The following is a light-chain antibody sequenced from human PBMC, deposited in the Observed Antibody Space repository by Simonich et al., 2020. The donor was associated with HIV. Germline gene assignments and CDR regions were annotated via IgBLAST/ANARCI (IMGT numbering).Light chain of an antibody. V-gene: IGKV1-5*03. CDR2: KAS. CDR1: QSISSW. Sequence: DIQMTQSPSTLSASVGDRVTITCRASQSISSWLAWYQQKPGKAPKLLIYKASSLESGVPSRFSSSRSGTEFTLTISSLQPDDFATYYCQQYNSYSSWTFGQGTKVEIK. CDR3: QQYNSYSSWT. J-gene: IGKJ1*01.